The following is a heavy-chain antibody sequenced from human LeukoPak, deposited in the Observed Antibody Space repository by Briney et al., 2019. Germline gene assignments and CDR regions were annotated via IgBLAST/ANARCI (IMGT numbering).Heavy chain of an antibody. Sequence: PSETLSLTCTVSGGSISSYYWSWIRQPPGKGLEWIGYIYYSGSTNYNPSLKSRVTISVDTSKNQFSLKLSSVTAADTAVYYCARDQHYWGQGTLVTVSS. J-gene: IGHJ4*02. CDR3: ARDQHY. CDR1: GGSISSYY. CDR2: IYYSGST. V-gene: IGHV4-59*01.